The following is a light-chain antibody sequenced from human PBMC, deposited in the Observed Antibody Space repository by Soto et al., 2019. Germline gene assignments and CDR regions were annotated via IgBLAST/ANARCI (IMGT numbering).Light chain of an antibody. Sequence: EIVMTQSPATLSASPGERATLSCRASQSVRTNLAWYKQKPGQAPRPLIYGASTWATGIPARFSGSGSGTEFTLTISSLQSEDFAVYYCQHYNNWPRTFGGGTKVEIK. CDR2: GAS. CDR3: QHYNNWPRT. V-gene: IGKV3-15*01. CDR1: QSVRTN. J-gene: IGKJ4*01.